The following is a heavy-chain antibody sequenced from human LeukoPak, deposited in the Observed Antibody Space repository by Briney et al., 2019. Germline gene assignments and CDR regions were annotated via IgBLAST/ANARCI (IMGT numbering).Heavy chain of an antibody. J-gene: IGHJ4*02. V-gene: IGHV3-74*01. CDR2: INGDGTKT. CDR3: AREGPLDY. CDR1: GFIFSSHW. Sequence: PGGSLRLSCAASGFIFSSHWVHWVRQAPGKVLEWVSRINGDGTKTHYADSVKGRFIVSRDNARNTLFLQMNSLRDEDTAVYYCAREGPLDYWGQGTLVTVSS.